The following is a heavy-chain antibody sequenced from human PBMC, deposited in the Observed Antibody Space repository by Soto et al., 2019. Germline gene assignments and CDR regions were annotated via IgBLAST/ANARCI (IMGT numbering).Heavy chain of an antibody. Sequence: QLQVQESGPGLVKPSETLSLTCTVSGGSISSNSYYWGWIRQPPGKGLEWIGSIHYSGSTYYNPSLKSRVTIFVDSSKNQFSLKLRSVTAADTAIYYCVGQDMAYWGQGPLVTVSS. J-gene: IGHJ4*02. D-gene: IGHD2-15*01. CDR1: GGSISSNSYY. V-gene: IGHV4-39*01. CDR2: IHYSGST. CDR3: VGQDMAY.